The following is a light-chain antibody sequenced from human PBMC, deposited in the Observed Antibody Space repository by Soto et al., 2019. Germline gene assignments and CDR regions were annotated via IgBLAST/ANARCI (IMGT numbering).Light chain of an antibody. CDR3: ATWDDSLNGSWV. CDR2: NNN. Sequence: QSVLTQPPSASGTPGQRVTISCSGSSSNIGSNTVNWYQQLPGTAPKLLIYNNNQRPSGVPDRFSGSKAGPSASLAISGLQSEDETDYYCATWDDSLNGSWVFGGGTKVTVL. V-gene: IGLV1-44*01. J-gene: IGLJ3*02. CDR1: SSNIGSNT.